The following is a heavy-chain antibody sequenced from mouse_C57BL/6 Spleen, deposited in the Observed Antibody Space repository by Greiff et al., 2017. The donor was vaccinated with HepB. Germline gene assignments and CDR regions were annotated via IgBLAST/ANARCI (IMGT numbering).Heavy chain of an antibody. V-gene: IGHV5-17*01. CDR2: ISSGSSTI. CDR3: ARFLSSYWYFDV. J-gene: IGHJ1*03. D-gene: IGHD1-1*01. CDR1: GFTFSDYG. Sequence: EVQLQESGGGLVKPGGSLKLSCAASGFTFSDYGMHWVRQAPEKGLEWVAYISSGSSTIYYADTVKGRFTISRDNAKNTLFLQMTSLRSEDTAMYYCARFLSSYWYFDVWGTGTTVTVSS.